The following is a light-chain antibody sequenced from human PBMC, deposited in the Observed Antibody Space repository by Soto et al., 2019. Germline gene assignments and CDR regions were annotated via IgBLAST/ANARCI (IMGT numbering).Light chain of an antibody. V-gene: IGLV2-23*02. CDR3: CSYTTTSAYV. J-gene: IGLJ1*01. CDR2: EVS. Sequence: QSVLAQPASVSGSPGQSITISCTGTSSDVGSYNLVSWYQQHPGKGPKLLIFEVSQRPSGVSDRFSGSKSGNTASLTISGLQDEEEADYSCCSYTTTSAYVFGTGTKVTVL. CDR1: SSDVGSYNL.